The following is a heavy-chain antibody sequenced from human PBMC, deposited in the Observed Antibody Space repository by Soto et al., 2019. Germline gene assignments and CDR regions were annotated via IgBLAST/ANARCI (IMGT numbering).Heavy chain of an antibody. Sequence: EVQLLESGGGLVQPGGSLRLSCAASGFTFSSYAMSWVRQAPGKGLEWVSAISGSGGSTYYADSVKGRFTISRDNSKNTLYLQMNSLRAEDTAVYYCAKLGMDATMITFGGVIVTGLYGMDVW. CDR3: AKLGMDATMITFGGVIVTGLYGMDV. CDR2: ISGSGGST. D-gene: IGHD3-16*02. J-gene: IGHJ6*01. V-gene: IGHV3-23*01. CDR1: GFTFSSYA.